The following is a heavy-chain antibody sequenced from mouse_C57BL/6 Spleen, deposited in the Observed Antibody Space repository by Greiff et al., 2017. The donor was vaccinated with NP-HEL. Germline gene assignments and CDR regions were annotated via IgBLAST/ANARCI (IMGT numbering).Heavy chain of an antibody. V-gene: IGHV5-17*01. CDR3: ARRDGNYVAWFAY. Sequence: EVKLVESGGGLVKPGGSLKLSCAASGFTFSDYGMHWVRQAPEKGLEWVAYISSGSSTIYYADTVKGRFTISRDNAKNTLFLQMTSLRSEDTAMYYCARRDGNYVAWFAYWGQGTLVTVSA. J-gene: IGHJ3*01. CDR1: GFTFSDYG. D-gene: IGHD2-1*01. CDR2: ISSGSSTI.